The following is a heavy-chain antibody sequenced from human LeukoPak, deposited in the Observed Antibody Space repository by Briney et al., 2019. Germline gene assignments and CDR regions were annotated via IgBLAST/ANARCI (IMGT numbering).Heavy chain of an antibody. CDR1: GYTFTSYG. CDR2: ISAYNGNT. J-gene: IGHJ4*02. V-gene: IGHV1-18*01. Sequence: ASVKVSCKASGYTFTSYGISWVRQAPGQGLEWMGWISAYNGNTNYAQKLQGRVTMTIDTSTSTAYMELRSLRSDDTAVYYCARSTLGFGGDYFDYWGQGTLVTVSS. D-gene: IGHD3-10*01. CDR3: ARSTLGFGGDYFDY.